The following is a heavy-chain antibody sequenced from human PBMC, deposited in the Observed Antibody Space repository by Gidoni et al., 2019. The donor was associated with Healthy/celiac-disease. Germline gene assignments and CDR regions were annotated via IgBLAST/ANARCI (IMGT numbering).Heavy chain of an antibody. Sequence: EVQLVESGGGLVKPGGSLRLSCAASGFTFSSYSMNWVRQAPGKGLEWVSSISSSGSTIYYADSVKGRFTISRDNAKNSLYLQMNSLRAEDTAVYYCARVTLGDIQLWLSDYYYGMDVWGQGTTVTVSS. V-gene: IGHV3-21*01. CDR2: ISSSGSTI. CDR3: ARVTLGDIQLWLSDYYYGMDV. CDR1: GFTFSSYS. D-gene: IGHD5-18*01. J-gene: IGHJ6*02.